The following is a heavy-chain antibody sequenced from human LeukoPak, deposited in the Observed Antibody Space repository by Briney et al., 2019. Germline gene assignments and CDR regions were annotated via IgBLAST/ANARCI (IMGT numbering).Heavy chain of an antibody. Sequence: SQTLSLTCAISGDSVSSNSAAWNWIRQSPSRGLEWLGRTYYRSKWYNDYAVSVKSRITINPDTSKNQFSLQLNSVTPEDTAVYYCARGGSGWYSRVYYYYMDVWGKGTTVTVSS. CDR3: ARGGSGWYSRVYYYYMDV. CDR1: GDSVSSNSAA. CDR2: TYYRSKWYN. V-gene: IGHV6-1*01. J-gene: IGHJ6*03. D-gene: IGHD6-19*01.